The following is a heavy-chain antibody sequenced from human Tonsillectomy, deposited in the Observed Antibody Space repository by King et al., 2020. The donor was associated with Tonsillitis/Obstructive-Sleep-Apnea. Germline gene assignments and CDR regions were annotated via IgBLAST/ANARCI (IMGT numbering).Heavy chain of an antibody. V-gene: IGHV3-23*04. J-gene: IGHJ4*02. CDR2: ISESASST. Sequence: VQLVESGGGLVQPGGSLRLSCAASGFTFSSYTMSWVRQAPGKGLEWVSAISESASSTHYADSVKGRFTLPREHSRNTLFPQMHSLRAEDTAVYYCAKDGWSHWGQGTLVTVSS. D-gene: IGHD3-3*01. CDR3: AKDGWSH. CDR1: GFTFSSYT.